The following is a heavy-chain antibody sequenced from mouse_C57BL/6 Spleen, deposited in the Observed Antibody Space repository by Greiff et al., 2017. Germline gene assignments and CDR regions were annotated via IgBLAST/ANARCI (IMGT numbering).Heavy chain of an antibody. V-gene: IGHV1-59*01. CDR3: ATIYYEYDEWYFDV. CDR2: IDPSDSYN. Sequence: VKLQESGAELVRPGTSVKLSCKASGYTFTSYWMHWVKQRPGQGLEWIGVIDPSDSYNNYNQKFKGKATLTVDTSSSTAYMQLSSLTSEDSAVYYCATIYYEYDEWYFDVWGTGTTVTVSS. J-gene: IGHJ1*03. D-gene: IGHD2-4*01. CDR1: GYTFTSYW.